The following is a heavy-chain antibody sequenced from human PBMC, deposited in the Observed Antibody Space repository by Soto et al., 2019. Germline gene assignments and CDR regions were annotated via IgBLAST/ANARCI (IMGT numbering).Heavy chain of an antibody. CDR1: GGSFSGYY. CDR3: ARKYLPYYGSGSPYGMDV. CDR2: VNHSGST. D-gene: IGHD3-10*01. J-gene: IGHJ6*02. Sequence: QVQLQQWGAGLLKPSETLSLTCGVYGGSFSGYYWSWIRQPPGKGLEWIGEVNHSGSTNYNPSLMSRGAISVATSKNQFSLKLSSVTAADTALYYCARKYLPYYGSGSPYGMDVWGQGTTVTVSS. V-gene: IGHV4-34*01.